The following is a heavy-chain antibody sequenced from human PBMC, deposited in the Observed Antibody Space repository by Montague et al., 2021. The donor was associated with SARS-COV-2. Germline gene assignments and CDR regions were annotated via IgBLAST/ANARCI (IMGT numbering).Heavy chain of an antibody. Sequence: SLRLSCAASGFTFTSFSIYWVRQAPGKGLEWVAVISSDGSNKYFPDSVRGRLTISRDRSLNTVFLQMNTLRPEDTAVYYCAGAGVQDNGWYLSYFDHWGQGTLVTVSS. V-gene: IGHV3-30*04. CDR1: GFTFTSFS. J-gene: IGHJ4*03. CDR3: AGAGVQDNGWYLSYFDH. D-gene: IGHD6-19*01. CDR2: ISSDGSNK.